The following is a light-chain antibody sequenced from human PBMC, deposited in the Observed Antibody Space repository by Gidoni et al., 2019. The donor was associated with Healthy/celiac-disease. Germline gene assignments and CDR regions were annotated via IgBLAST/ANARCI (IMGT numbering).Light chain of an antibody. CDR1: QDISNY. CDR2: DAS. CDR3: QQYDNLPYT. V-gene: IGKV1-33*01. J-gene: IGKJ2*01. Sequence: DIQMTQSPSSLSASVGDRVTITCQASQDISNYLNWYQQKPGKAPKLLIYDASNLETGVPSRFSGSGSETDFTFTISSLQPEDIATYYWQQYDNLPYTFGQGTKLEIK.